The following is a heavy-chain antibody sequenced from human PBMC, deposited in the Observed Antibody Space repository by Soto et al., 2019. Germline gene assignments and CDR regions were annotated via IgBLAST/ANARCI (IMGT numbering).Heavy chain of an antibody. CDR1: GGTFSSYA. CDR3: AREPSYSSSSGDYYYYGMDV. Sequence: SVKVSCKASGGTFSSYAISWVRQAPGQGREWMGGIIPIFGTANYAQKFQGRVTITADESTSTAYMELSSLRSEDTAVYYCAREPSYSSSSGDYYYYGMDVWGQGXTVTVYS. CDR2: IIPIFGTA. D-gene: IGHD6-6*01. V-gene: IGHV1-69*13. J-gene: IGHJ6*02.